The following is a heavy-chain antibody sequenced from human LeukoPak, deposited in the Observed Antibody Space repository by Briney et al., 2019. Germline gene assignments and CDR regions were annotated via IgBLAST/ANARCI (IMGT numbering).Heavy chain of an antibody. Sequence: PGRSLRLSCAASGFNFDDYAMYWVRQAPGKGLEWVSHINWNSGNIGYADSVKGRFIISRDNAKNSLYLQMNSLRPEDTGLYYCAKGGRVQFNFDFWGQGTRVTVSS. J-gene: IGHJ4*02. V-gene: IGHV3-9*01. CDR1: GFNFDDYA. D-gene: IGHD1-1*01. CDR2: INWNSGNI. CDR3: AKGGRVQFNFDF.